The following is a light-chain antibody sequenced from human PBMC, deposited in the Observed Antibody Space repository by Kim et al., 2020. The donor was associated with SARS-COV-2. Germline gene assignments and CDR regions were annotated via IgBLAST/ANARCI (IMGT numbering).Light chain of an antibody. Sequence: SCELTQPPSVAGSPGKTASITCGGNNLGSKSVHCYQQKPGQAPVLVIYYDSDRPSGLPERFSGSNSGNTAALTIRRVEAGDEPDYYCQVWDSSSAPWVFGGGTQLTVL. CDR1: NLGSKS. CDR3: QVWDSSSAPWV. J-gene: IGLJ3*02. V-gene: IGLV3-21*04. CDR2: YDS.